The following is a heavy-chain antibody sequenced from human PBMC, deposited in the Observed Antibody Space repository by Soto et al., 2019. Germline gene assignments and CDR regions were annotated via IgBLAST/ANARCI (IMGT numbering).Heavy chain of an antibody. CDR2: IFYSGGT. CDR1: GGSMNNFY. Sequence: LSLTCTVSGGSMNNFYWSWIRQPPGRGLEWIGNIFYSGGTNYNPSLKSRVTISVDTSKNQFSLTLNSLTAADTAVYYCAGMPYTSGLRFDPWGPGTLVTVSS. V-gene: IGHV4-59*01. CDR3: AGMPYTSGLRFDP. D-gene: IGHD6-19*01. J-gene: IGHJ5*02.